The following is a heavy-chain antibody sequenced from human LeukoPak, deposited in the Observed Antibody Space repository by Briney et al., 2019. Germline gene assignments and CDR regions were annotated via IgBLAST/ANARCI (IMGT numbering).Heavy chain of an antibody. CDR3: ARDRIESGYSYGYLWYFDL. CDR1: GGSISSGDYY. J-gene: IGHJ2*01. CDR2: IYYSGST. V-gene: IGHV4-30-4*01. D-gene: IGHD5-18*01. Sequence: SETLSLTCTVSGGSISSGDYYWSWIRQPPGKGLEWIGYIYYSGSTYYNPSLKSRVTISVDTSKNQFSPKLSSVTAADTAVYYCARDRIESGYSYGYLWYFDLWGRGTLVTVSS.